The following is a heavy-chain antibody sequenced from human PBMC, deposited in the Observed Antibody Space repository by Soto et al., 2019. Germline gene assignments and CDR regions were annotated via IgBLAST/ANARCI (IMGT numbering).Heavy chain of an antibody. D-gene: IGHD3-22*01. CDR3: ARGYYYDSSGYYGNAFDI. CDR1: GGSVSSYY. J-gene: IGHJ3*02. Sequence: SETLSLTCTVSGGSVSSYYWSWIRQPPGKGLEWIGYIYYSGSTNYNPSLKSRVTISVDTSKNQFSLKLSSVTAADTAVYYCARGYYYDSSGYYGNAFDIWGQGTMVTVSS. V-gene: IGHV4-59*02. CDR2: IYYSGST.